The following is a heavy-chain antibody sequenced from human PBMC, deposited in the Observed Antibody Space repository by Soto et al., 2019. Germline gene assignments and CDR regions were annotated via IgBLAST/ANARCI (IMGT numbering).Heavy chain of an antibody. Sequence: EVQLMESGGGLVQPGGSLRLSCASSGFTLSMSAVNWVRQAPGKGLEWVSYISDSGDRTYYADSVKGRFTIPRDRSKNTGSLQMVSLRAEDTAVYYCAKDRGIIVKAGDAFDVWGQGTKVTVSS. J-gene: IGHJ3*01. CDR3: AKDRGIIVKAGDAFDV. D-gene: IGHD3-16*02. V-gene: IGHV3-23*01. CDR1: GFTLSMSA. CDR2: ISDSGDRT.